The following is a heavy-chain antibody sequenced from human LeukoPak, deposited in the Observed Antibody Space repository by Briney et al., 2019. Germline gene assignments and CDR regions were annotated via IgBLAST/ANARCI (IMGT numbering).Heavy chain of an antibody. CDR3: ARAISQFVIGGAAY. CDR2: SDGSGRLT. J-gene: IGHJ4*02. CDR1: GFTFKNFA. Sequence: GGSLRLSCAASGFTFKNFAMSWVRQAPGRGPEWVSSSDGSGRLTYYDDSVKGRFTISRDNSKDTLYLEMDSLRAEDSAVYYCARAISQFVIGGAAYWGQGTQVTVSS. V-gene: IGHV3-23*01. D-gene: IGHD3-10*01.